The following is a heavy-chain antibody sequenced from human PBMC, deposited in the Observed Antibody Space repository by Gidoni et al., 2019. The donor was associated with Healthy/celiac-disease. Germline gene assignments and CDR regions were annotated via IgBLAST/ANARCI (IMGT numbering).Heavy chain of an antibody. Sequence: QVQLVESGGGVVQPGRSLRLSCAASGFTFSSYGMHWVRQAPGKGLGWVAVILYDGSNKYYADSVKGRFTISRDNSKNTLYLQMNSLRAEDTAVYYCARDLVDTAMVMSYWGQGTLVTVSS. J-gene: IGHJ4*02. D-gene: IGHD5-18*01. CDR2: ILYDGSNK. CDR1: GFTFSSYG. CDR3: ARDLVDTAMVMSY. V-gene: IGHV3-33*01.